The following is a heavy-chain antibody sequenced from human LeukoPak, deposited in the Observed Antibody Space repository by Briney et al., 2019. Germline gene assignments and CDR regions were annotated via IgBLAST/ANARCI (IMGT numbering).Heavy chain of an antibody. D-gene: IGHD3-10*01. V-gene: IGHV3-23*01. CDR3: PKMKYCDSGSYSFYYMYV. CDR1: GFTFSSYA. J-gene: IGHJ6*03. CDR2: ISGSGGSK. Sequence: SGGSLSLSCAASGFTFSSYAMSWVPQAPGKGLDWVSGISGSGGSKSYADSVRGRFTIPGDNSKTTVYLQMRSLKAEDTAEYYCPKMKYCDSGSYSFYYMYVWGKGTTVTVSS.